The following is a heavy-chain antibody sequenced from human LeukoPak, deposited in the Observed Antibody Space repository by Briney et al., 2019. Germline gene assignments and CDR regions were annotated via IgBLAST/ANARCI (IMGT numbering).Heavy chain of an antibody. J-gene: IGHJ4*02. CDR3: ARDFLYGDSGSPPGDY. CDR2: ISGSSSYI. V-gene: IGHV3-21*06. D-gene: IGHD1-26*01. Sequence: PGGSLRLSCAASGFTFSTYNMNWVRQAPGKGLEWVSSISGSSSYIYYADSLKGRFTISRDNAKNSLYLQMNSLRAEDTAIYYCARDFLYGDSGSPPGDYWGQGTLVTVSS. CDR1: GFTFSTYN.